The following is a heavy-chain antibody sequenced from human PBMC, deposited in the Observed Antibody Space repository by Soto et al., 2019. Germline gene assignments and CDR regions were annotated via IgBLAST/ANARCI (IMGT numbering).Heavy chain of an antibody. J-gene: IGHJ4*02. CDR3: VRVGYISEGFDH. V-gene: IGHV3-7*01. CDR2: IKQDGSEK. D-gene: IGHD6-19*01. Sequence: PGGSLRLSCAASGFTFSDYWMSWVRQAPGKGLEWVANIKQDGSEKNYVDSVKGRFTISRDNAKKSLYLQMNSLRAEDSAVYHCVRVGYISEGFDHWGQGTLVTVSS. CDR1: GFTFSDYW.